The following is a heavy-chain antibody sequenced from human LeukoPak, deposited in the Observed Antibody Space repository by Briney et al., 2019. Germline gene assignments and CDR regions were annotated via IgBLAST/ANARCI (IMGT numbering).Heavy chain of an antibody. Sequence: GGSLRLSCAASGFTFSNFWMSWVRQAPGKGLEWVANIKEDGSEKYYVDSVKGRLTISRDNAKNSLYLQMHSLRLEDTAVYYCARGQGGFDYWGQGTLVTVSS. V-gene: IGHV3-7*01. CDR3: ARGQGGFDY. D-gene: IGHD3-16*01. J-gene: IGHJ4*02. CDR2: IKEDGSEK. CDR1: GFTFSNFW.